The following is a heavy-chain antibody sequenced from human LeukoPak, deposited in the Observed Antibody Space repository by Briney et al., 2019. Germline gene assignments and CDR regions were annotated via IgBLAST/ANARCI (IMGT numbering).Heavy chain of an antibody. V-gene: IGHV4-34*01. CDR1: GGSFSGYY. J-gene: IGHJ4*02. CDR2: INHLGST. Sequence: SETLSLTCGVYGGSFSGYYYNWIRQSPGKGLEWIAEINHLGSTNYNPSLKSRVAISIDTHKSQFSLRLSSVTAADTAVYYCARGGYNIDWMKDAPDNWGQGTLVTVSS. CDR3: ARGGYNIDWMKDAPDN. D-gene: IGHD3-9*01.